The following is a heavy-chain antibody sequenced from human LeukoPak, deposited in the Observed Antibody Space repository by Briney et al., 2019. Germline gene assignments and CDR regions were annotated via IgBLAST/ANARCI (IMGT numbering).Heavy chain of an antibody. Sequence: GGCLTLACAPAGFTFSSYWIHSVRQAAGNGLVWDSCINSDGRNTSYADSGKGRFTISRDNAKNTLYLQMTGLRAEDTAVYYCARAKVPYGDYYGFDPWGQGTLVTVSS. D-gene: IGHD4-17*01. CDR3: ARAKVPYGDYYGFDP. V-gene: IGHV3-74*01. CDR2: INSDGRNT. CDR1: GFTFSSYW. J-gene: IGHJ5*02.